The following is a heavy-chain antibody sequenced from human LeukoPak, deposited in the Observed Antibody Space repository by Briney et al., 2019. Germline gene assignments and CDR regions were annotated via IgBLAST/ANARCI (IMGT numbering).Heavy chain of an antibody. CDR2: IFSHGET. D-gene: IGHD6-13*01. V-gene: IGHV3-66*01. CDR1: GFTVGNNY. Sequence: GGSLRLSCAASGFTVGNNYMNWVRQAPGKGLEWVSLIFSHGETSYADSVKGRFTISRDNSRNTLFLQMNSLRPGDTAVYYCAKDVHGSWGLDYWGQGTLVTVSS. J-gene: IGHJ4*02. CDR3: AKDVHGSWGLDY.